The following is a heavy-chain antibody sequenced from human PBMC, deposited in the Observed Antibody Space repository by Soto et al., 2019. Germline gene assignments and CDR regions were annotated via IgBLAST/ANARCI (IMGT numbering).Heavy chain of an antibody. CDR3: ARRRASDYGGNHHPYYFDR. V-gene: IGHV4-39*01. J-gene: IGHJ4*02. CDR2: ISYSGRT. Sequence: PSETLSLTCTVSVASSITDNYFWVWIRQSPRRGLELIGSISYSGRTYDNPSLQSRVTISIDASKNQFSLKLTSVTTADTAVYYCARRRASDYGGNHHPYYFDRWGQGALVTVSS. CDR1: VASSITDNYF. D-gene: IGHD4-17*01.